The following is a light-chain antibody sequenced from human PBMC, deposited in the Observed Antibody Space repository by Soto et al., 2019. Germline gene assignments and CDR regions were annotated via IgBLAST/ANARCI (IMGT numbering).Light chain of an antibody. J-gene: IGLJ2*01. CDR1: SSNIGAGYD. CDR2: GNS. Sequence: QSVLTQPPSVSGAPGQRVTISCTGSSSNIGAGYDVHWYQQLPGTAPKLLIYGNSNRPSGVPDRFSGSKSGTSASLAITGLQAEDEADYYCQTWDTGFSVVFGGGTKLTVL. V-gene: IGLV1-40*01. CDR3: QTWDTGFSVV.